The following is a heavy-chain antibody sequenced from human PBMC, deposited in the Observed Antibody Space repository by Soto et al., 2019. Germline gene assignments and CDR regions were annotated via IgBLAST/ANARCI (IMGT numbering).Heavy chain of an antibody. CDR1: GDTFTNND. J-gene: IGHJ5*02. Sequence: SVKVSCKASGDTFTNNDVSCVRQATGQGLEWMGWRNPGSGDTGDAQKFQGRVTMTRDIAIATAYMELNSLTSEDTAIYYCARMESFGSLNWFDPWGQGTLVTVSS. V-gene: IGHV1-8*01. CDR3: ARMESFGSLNWFDP. D-gene: IGHD5-18*01. CDR2: RNPGSGDT.